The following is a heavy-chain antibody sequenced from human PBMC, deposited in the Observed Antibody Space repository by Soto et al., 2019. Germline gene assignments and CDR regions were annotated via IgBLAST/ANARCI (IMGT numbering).Heavy chain of an antibody. CDR2: IWYDGSNK. CDR1: GFTFSSYG. Sequence: QVQLVESGGGVVQPGRSLRLSCAASGFTFSSYGMHWVRQAPGKGLEWVAVIWYDGSNKYYADSVKGRFTISRDNSKNTLYLQMNSLRAEDTAVYYCARQYGSRGYSGYESAAGAFDIWGQGTMVTVSS. J-gene: IGHJ3*02. V-gene: IGHV3-33*01. D-gene: IGHD5-12*01. CDR3: ARQYGSRGYSGYESAAGAFDI.